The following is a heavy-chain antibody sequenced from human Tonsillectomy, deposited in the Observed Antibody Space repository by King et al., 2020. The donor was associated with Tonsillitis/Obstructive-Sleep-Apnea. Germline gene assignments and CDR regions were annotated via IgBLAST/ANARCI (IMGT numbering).Heavy chain of an antibody. J-gene: IGHJ4*02. CDR3: ARHTGGYCTSTSCYVVDY. CDR1: GYSFTSYW. V-gene: IGHV5-51*01. Sequence: VQLVESGAGVKKPGESLKISCKGSGYSFTSYWSGWVRQMPGKGLEWMGIIYPGDSDTRYSPSFQGPFTISAAKSISTAYLQWSSLKASDTAMYYCARHTGGYCTSTSCYVVDYWGQGTLVTVSS. D-gene: IGHD2-2*01. CDR2: IYPGDSDT.